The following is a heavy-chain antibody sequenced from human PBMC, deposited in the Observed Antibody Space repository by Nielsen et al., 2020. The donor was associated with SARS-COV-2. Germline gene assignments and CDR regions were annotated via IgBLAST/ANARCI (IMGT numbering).Heavy chain of an antibody. CDR1: GFPFSSYE. J-gene: IGHJ4*02. Sequence: GESLKISCAASGFPFSSYEMNWVRQAPGKALEWLSYIGGNGRNIFYADSVKGRFTISRDNAENSLSLQMNSLKTEDTAVYYCIKIADQHSYYYDSSGYPDYWGQGTLVTVSS. CDR3: IKIADQHSYYYDSSGYPDY. D-gene: IGHD3-22*01. CDR2: IGGNGRNI. V-gene: IGHV3-48*03.